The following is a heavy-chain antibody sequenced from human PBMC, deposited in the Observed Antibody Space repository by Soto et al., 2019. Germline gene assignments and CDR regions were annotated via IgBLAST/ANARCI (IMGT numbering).Heavy chain of an antibody. CDR2: IKQNGSEK. CDR1: GFTFSSYW. Sequence: GGSLRLSCAASGFTFSSYWMSWVRQAPGKGLEWVANIKQNGSEKYYVDSVKGRFTISRDNAKNSLYLQMNSLRAEDTALYYCANAPAERLCSSTSCYDGWFDPWGQGTLVTVSS. D-gene: IGHD2-2*01. V-gene: IGHV3-7*03. J-gene: IGHJ5*02. CDR3: ANAPAERLCSSTSCYDGWFDP.